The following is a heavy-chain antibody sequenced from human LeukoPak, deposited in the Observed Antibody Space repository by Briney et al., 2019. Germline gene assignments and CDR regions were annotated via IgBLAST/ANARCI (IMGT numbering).Heavy chain of an antibody. CDR1: GFTFSSYA. D-gene: IGHD6-19*01. CDR2: ISGSGGST. V-gene: IGHV3-23*01. J-gene: IGHJ4*02. CDR3: AKLAFAGRGPSDY. Sequence: GGSLRLSCAASGFTFSSYAMSWVRQAPGKGLEWVSAISGSGGSTYYADSVKGRFTISRDNSKNTLYLQMNSLGAEATAVYYCAKLAFAGRGPSDYWGQGTLVTVSS.